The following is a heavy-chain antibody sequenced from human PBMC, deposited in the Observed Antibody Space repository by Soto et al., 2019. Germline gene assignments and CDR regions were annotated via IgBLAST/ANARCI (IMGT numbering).Heavy chain of an antibody. J-gene: IGHJ6*02. V-gene: IGHV4-34*01. D-gene: IGHD3-10*01. CDR3: ARGGITMAWNYYYYGMDV. CDR2: IIPTGST. Sequence: TSETLSLTCAVSGASVSGQYWSWIRQPPGKGLEWVGEIIPTGSTTYNPSLKSRLSFSLDTSKNHFSLNLSSVSVADTTVYYCARGGITMAWNYYYYGMDVWGQGTTVT. CDR1: GASVSGQY.